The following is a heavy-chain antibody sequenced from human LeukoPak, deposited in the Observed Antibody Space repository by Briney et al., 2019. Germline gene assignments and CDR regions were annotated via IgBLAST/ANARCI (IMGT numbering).Heavy chain of an antibody. CDR3: AKDGLVVAATTRYNWFDP. Sequence: GGSLRLSCAASGFTFSSYAMSWVRQAPGKGLEWGSSISGSGGTTYYADSVKGRFTISRDNSKNTLFLQMNSLRAEDTAVYYCAKDGLVVAATTRYNWFDPWGQGALVTVSS. V-gene: IGHV3-23*01. J-gene: IGHJ5*02. CDR1: GFTFSSYA. CDR2: ISGSGGTT. D-gene: IGHD2-15*01.